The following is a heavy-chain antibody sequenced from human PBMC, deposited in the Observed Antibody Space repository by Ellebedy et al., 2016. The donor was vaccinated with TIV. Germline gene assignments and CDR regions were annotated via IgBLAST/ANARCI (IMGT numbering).Heavy chain of an antibody. D-gene: IGHD3-22*01. V-gene: IGHV3-23*01. CDR3: ATLLTTYYYDSRDY. J-gene: IGHJ4*02. CDR1: GFTFSSYA. CDR2: ISGSGGST. Sequence: GESLKISCAASGFTFSSYAMSWVRQAPGKGLEWVSAISGSGGSTYYADSVKGRFTISRDNSKNTLYLQMNSLRAEDTAVYYCATLLTTYYYDSRDYWGQGTLVTVSS.